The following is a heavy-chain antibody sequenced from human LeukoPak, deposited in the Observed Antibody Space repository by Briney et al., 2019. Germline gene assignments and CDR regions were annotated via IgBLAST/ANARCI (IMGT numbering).Heavy chain of an antibody. CDR3: AKGQEFLEWIYEY. CDR2: ISGGSGNK. V-gene: IGHV3-23*01. Sequence: PGGSLRLSCAAFGFSFSDYAMTWVRQAPGKGLEWVSGISGGSGNKNYGDSVKGRFTISRDNSKNTLFLQLSGLRVDDTAVYYCAKGQEFLEWIYEYWGQGTLVTVSS. D-gene: IGHD3-3*01. CDR1: GFSFSDYA. J-gene: IGHJ4*02.